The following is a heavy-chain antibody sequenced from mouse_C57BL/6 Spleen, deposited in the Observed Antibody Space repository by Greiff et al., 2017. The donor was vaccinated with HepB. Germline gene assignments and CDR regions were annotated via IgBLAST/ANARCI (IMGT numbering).Heavy chain of an antibody. V-gene: IGHV5-16*01. D-gene: IGHD2-4*01. CDR2: INYDGSST. Sequence: EVMLVESEGGLVQPGRSMKLSCTASGFTFSDYYMAWVRQVPEKGLEWVANINYDGSSTYYLDSLKSRFIISRDNAKNILYLQMSSLKSEDTATYYCARDGYDYYFDYWGQGTTLTVSS. CDR3: ARDGYDYYFDY. CDR1: GFTFSDYY. J-gene: IGHJ2*01.